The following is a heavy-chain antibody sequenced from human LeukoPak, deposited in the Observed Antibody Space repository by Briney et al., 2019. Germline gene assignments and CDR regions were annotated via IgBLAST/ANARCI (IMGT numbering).Heavy chain of an antibody. CDR1: GFTFSIYG. D-gene: IGHD3-22*01. V-gene: IGHV3-33*06. J-gene: IGHJ4*02. CDR3: AKELFHYYDSSGYPKGFDY. Sequence: PGRSLTLSCAASGFTFSIYGMHWVRQAPGKGLEWVGVLWYDGSNKYYADSVKGRFTISRDNSKNTLYLQMNSLRAEDTAVYYCAKELFHYYDSSGYPKGFDYWGQGTLVTVSS. CDR2: LWYDGSNK.